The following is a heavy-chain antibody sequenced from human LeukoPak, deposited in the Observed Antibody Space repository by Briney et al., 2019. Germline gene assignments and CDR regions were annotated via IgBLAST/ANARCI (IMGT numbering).Heavy chain of an antibody. CDR2: INPDGGST. V-gene: IGHV3-74*01. D-gene: IGHD6-19*01. CDR3: ARASSGWYDY. CDR1: GFTFSSYW. Sequence: GGSLRLSCAASGFTFSSYWMHWFRQAPGKGLVWVSRINPDGGSTAYADSVKGRFTISRDNAKNTLYLQMNSLRVEDTAVYYCARASSGWYDYWGQGTLVTVSS. J-gene: IGHJ4*02.